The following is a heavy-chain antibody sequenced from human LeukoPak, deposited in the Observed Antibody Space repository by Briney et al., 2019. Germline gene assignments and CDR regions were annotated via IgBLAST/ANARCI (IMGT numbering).Heavy chain of an antibody. CDR1: GVSISSNNW. J-gene: IGHJ4*02. Sequence: PSGTLSLTCAVSGVSISSNNWWSWVRQPPGKGLEWIGEINHSGSTNYNPSLKSRVTISVDTSKNQFSLKLSSVTAADTAVYYCARSAYSSGYYYWGQGTLVTVSS. D-gene: IGHD3-22*01. CDR3: ARSAYSSGYYY. CDR2: INHSGST. V-gene: IGHV4-4*02.